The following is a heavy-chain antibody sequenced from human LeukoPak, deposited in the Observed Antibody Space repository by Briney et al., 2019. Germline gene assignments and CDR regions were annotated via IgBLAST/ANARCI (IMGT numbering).Heavy chain of an antibody. CDR2: INPDSGGT. D-gene: IGHD4-23*01. J-gene: IGHJ4*02. V-gene: IGHV1-2*02. Sequence: GSSVNVSCKASGYTFTDYYMHWVRQAPGQGLEWMGWINPDSGGTNYAQNFQGRVTMTRDTPISTAYMELSRLRSDDTAVYYCARPFIETPSVGALDYWGQGNLVTVSS. CDR1: GYTFTDYY. CDR3: ARPFIETPSVGALDY.